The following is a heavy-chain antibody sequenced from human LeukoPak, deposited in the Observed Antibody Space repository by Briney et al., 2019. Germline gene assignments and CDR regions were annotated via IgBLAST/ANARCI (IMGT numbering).Heavy chain of an antibody. D-gene: IGHD1-1*01. CDR2: VNHSGST. V-gene: IGHV4-34*01. CDR1: GVSFSGYY. J-gene: IGHJ5*02. CDR3: VDLGRFDP. Sequence: SETLSLTCAVYGVSFSGYYWSWIRQPPGKGPEWIGEVNHSGSTNYNPSLKSRVTISVDTSKNQFSLKLSSVTAADTAVYYCVDLGRFDPWGQGTLVTVSS.